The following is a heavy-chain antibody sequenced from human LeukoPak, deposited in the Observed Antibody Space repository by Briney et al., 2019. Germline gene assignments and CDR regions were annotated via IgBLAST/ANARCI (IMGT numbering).Heavy chain of an antibody. CDR1: EFSVGSNY. Sequence: PGGSLRLSCAASEFSVGSNYMTWVRQAPGKGLEWVSLIYSGGSTYYADSVKGRFTISRDNSKNTLYLQMNSLRAEDTAVYYCARDSSDGWYYFDYWGQGTLVTVSS. CDR3: ARDSSDGWYYFDY. CDR2: IYSGGST. J-gene: IGHJ4*02. D-gene: IGHD6-19*01. V-gene: IGHV3-66*01.